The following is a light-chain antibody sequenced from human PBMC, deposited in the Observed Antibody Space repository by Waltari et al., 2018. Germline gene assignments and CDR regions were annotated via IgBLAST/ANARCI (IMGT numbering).Light chain of an antibody. CDR1: QSVSSTSS. CDR2: NAY. Sequence: EIVLTQSPGTLSLSPGERATLSCRASQSVSSTSSLAWYQRKVGQAPSLLIFNAYHRAAGIPDRFSGGGSGTDFTLTISKLEPEDFAVYYCQHYDSSPPRYTFGQGTKLEIK. CDR3: QHYDSSPPRYT. V-gene: IGKV3-20*01. J-gene: IGKJ2*01.